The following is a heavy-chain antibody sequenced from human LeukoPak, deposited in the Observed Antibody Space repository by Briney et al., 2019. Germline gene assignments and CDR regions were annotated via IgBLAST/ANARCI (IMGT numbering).Heavy chain of an antibody. J-gene: IGHJ4*02. CDR3: ARGREYYYGSGSXXPFDY. CDR1: GDSVSSNSAA. Sequence: SQTLSLTCAISGDSVSSNSAAWNWIRQSPSRGLEWLGRTYYRSKWYNDYAVSVKSRITINPDTSKNQFSLQLNSVTPEDTAVYYCARGREYYYGSGSXXPFDYWGQGTLVTVSS. V-gene: IGHV6-1*01. D-gene: IGHD3-10*01. CDR2: TYYRSKWYN.